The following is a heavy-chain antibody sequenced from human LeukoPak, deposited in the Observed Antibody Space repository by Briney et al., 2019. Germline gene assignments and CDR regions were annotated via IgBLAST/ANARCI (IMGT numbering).Heavy chain of an antibody. J-gene: IGHJ4*02. D-gene: IGHD1-14*01. CDR1: GFTFSSYA. CDR3: AKSIDGIFDY. V-gene: IGHV3-30*18. Sequence: GGSLRLSCAASGFTFSSYAMSWVRQAPGKGLEWVAVISYDGSNKYYADSVKGRFTISRDNSKNTLYLQMNSLRAEDTAVYYCAKSIDGIFDYWGQGTLVTVSS. CDR2: ISYDGSNK.